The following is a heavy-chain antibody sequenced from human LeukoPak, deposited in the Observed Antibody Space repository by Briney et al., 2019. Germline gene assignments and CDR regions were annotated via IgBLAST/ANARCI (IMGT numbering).Heavy chain of an antibody. Sequence: GGSLRLSCAASGFTFSSYVMSWVRQAPGKGLEWVANIKQDGSEKYYVDSVKGRFTISRDNAKNSLYLQMNSLRAEDTAVYYCASRYYYDSSGYYYYFGYWGQGTLVTVSS. CDR2: IKQDGSEK. CDR1: GFTFSSYV. D-gene: IGHD3-22*01. J-gene: IGHJ4*02. CDR3: ASRYYYDSSGYYYYFGY. V-gene: IGHV3-7*01.